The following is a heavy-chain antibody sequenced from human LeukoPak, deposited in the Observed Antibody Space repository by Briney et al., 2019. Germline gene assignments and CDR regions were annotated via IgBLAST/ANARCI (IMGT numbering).Heavy chain of an antibody. V-gene: IGHV3-23*01. Sequence: GGSLRLSCAASGFTLSSYAMSWVRQGPGKGLEWVSAISVSGNTYHADSVKGRFTISRDSSKNTLYLQMNSLRAEDTALYYCAKPAKTDYADYWGQGTLVTVSS. CDR2: ISVSGNT. CDR1: GFTLSSYA. J-gene: IGHJ4*02. CDR3: AKPAKTDYADY. D-gene: IGHD1-14*01.